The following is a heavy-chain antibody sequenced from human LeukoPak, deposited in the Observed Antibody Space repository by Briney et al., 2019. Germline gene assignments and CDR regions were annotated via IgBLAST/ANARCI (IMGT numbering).Heavy chain of an antibody. CDR1: GGSISSGGYY. CDR3: ARKPHWYFDL. V-gene: IGHV4-31*01. J-gene: IGHJ2*01. Sequence: SETLSLTCTVSGGSISSGGYYWSWIRQHPGKGLEWIGYIYYSGSTYYNPSLKSQVTISVDTSKNQFSLKLSSVTAADTAVYYCARKPHWYFDLWGRGTLVTVSS. CDR2: IYYSGST.